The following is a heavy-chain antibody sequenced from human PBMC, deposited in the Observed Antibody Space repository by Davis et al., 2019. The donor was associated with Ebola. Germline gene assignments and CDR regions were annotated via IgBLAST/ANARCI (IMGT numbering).Heavy chain of an antibody. J-gene: IGHJ3*02. CDR3: ATLRRTITGMDDGFDI. Sequence: GGSLRLSCKGSDNTFTNYWIGWVRQLPGKGLEWMGIIYTGDSDTRYSPSFRGQVTISADKSAKTAFLQWSSLKASDTAIYYCATLRRTITGMDDGFDIWGHGTMVTVSS. CDR2: IYTGDSDT. D-gene: IGHD1-20*01. V-gene: IGHV5-51*01. CDR1: DNTFTNYW.